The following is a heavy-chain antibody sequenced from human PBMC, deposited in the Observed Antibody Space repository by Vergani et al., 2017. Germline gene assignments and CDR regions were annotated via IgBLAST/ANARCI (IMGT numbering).Heavy chain of an antibody. CDR1: GFTFSDYY. D-gene: IGHD4-11*01. V-gene: IGHV3-11*01. J-gene: IGHJ6*03. Sequence: VRLVESGGGLVKPGGSLRLSCAASGFTFSDYYMSWIRQAPGKGLEWVSYISSSGSTIYYADSVQGRFTISRDNAKNSLYLQMNSLRAEDTAVYYCARTPTIYSNYVPYYYYYMDVWGKGTTVTVSS. CDR2: ISSSGSTI. CDR3: ARTPTIYSNYVPYYYYYMDV.